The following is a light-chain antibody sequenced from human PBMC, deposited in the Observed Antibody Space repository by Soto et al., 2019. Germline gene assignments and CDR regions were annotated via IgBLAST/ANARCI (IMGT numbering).Light chain of an antibody. J-gene: IGLJ1*01. Sequence: QSALTQPASVSGSPGQSIAISCTGTSSDVGGYNYVSWYQQHPGKAPKLMLYEVSDRPSGVSSRFSGSKSGSTASLTISGLQAEDAGDYYCCSPTTTSTLVFGTGTNLTVL. CDR1: SSDVGGYNY. V-gene: IGLV2-14*01. CDR2: EVS. CDR3: CSPTTTSTLV.